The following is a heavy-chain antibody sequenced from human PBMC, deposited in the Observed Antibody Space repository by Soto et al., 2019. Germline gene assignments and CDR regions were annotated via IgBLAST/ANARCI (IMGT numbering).Heavy chain of an antibody. CDR3: ATNTEYSSFYYYYMDV. CDR2: IYYSGST. Sequence: SETVSLTCTVSGGSISSYYWSWIRQPPGEGLEWIGYIYYSGSTNYNPSLKSRVTISVDTSKNQFSLKLSSVTAADTAVYYCATNTEYSSFYYYYMDVWGKGTKVTVSS. D-gene: IGHD6-6*01. CDR1: GGSISSYY. V-gene: IGHV4-59*08. J-gene: IGHJ6*03.